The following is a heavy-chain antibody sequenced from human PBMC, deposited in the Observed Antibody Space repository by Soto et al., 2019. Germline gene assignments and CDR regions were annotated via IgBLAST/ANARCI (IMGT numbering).Heavy chain of an antibody. CDR3: VQGRYPTMATPLDH. CDR2: ISWDSATV. D-gene: IGHD3-9*01. CDR1: GFTFDDCA. Sequence: GGSLRLSCSASGFTFDDCAMHWVQQAPGKGPEWVSGISWDSATVGYAESVKGRFTITRDDAKNSLYLQMDSLRREDTALYYCVQGRYPTMATPLDHWGQGTLVTVSS. J-gene: IGHJ5*02. V-gene: IGHV3-9*01.